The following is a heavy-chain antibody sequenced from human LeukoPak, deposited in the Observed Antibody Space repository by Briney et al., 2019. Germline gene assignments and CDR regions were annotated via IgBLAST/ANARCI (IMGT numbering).Heavy chain of an antibody. CDR3: AREAPAGYYYYGMDV. Sequence: PGGSLRLSCVASGFTFSSYWMTWVRQAPGKGLEWVANINQDGSEKYYVDSVKGRFTISRDNAKNSLYLQMNSLRAEDTAVYYCAREAPAGYYYYGMDVWGQGTTVTVSS. V-gene: IGHV3-7*05. CDR1: GFTFSSYW. J-gene: IGHJ6*02. CDR2: INQDGSEK.